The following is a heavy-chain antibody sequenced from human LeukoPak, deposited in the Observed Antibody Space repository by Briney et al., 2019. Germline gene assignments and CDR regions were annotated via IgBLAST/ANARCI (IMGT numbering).Heavy chain of an antibody. Sequence: SETLSLTCTVSGGSISSYYWSWIRQPPGKGLEWIGYIYYSGSTNYNPSLKSRVTISVDTSKNQFSLKLSSVTAADTAVYYCARAVPYYYYMGVWGKGTTVTVSS. CDR3: ARAVPYYYYMGV. J-gene: IGHJ6*03. V-gene: IGHV4-59*01. CDR2: IYYSGST. CDR1: GGSISSYY.